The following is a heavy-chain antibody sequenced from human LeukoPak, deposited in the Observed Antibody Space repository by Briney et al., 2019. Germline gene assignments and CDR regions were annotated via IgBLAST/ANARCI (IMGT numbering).Heavy chain of an antibody. CDR3: ARTTHTGIAAAGTLSAFDI. D-gene: IGHD6-13*01. CDR2: ISSSSSYI. J-gene: IGHJ3*02. CDR1: GFTFSSYS. Sequence: GGSLRLSCAASGFTFSSYSMNWVRQAPGKELEWVSSISSSSSYIYYADSVKGRFTISRDNAKNSLYLQMNSLRAEDTAVYYCARTTHTGIAAAGTLSAFDIWGQGTMVTVSS. V-gene: IGHV3-21*01.